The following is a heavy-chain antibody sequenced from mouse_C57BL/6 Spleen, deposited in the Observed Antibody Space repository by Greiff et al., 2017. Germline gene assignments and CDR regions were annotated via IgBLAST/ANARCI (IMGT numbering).Heavy chain of an antibody. CDR2: ISSGGSYT. J-gene: IGHJ2*01. Sequence: EVQGVESGGDLVKPGGSLKLSCAASGFTFSSYGMSWVRQTPDKRLEWVATISSGGSYTYYPDSVKGRFTISRDNAKNTLYLQMSSLKSEDTAMYYCARQGTTVVSTAYYFDYWGQGTTLTVSS. D-gene: IGHD1-1*01. V-gene: IGHV5-6*01. CDR3: ARQGTTVVSTAYYFDY. CDR1: GFTFSSYG.